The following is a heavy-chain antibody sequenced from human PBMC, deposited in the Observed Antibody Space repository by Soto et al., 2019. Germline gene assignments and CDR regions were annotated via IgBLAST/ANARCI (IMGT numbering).Heavy chain of an antibody. CDR3: ARVPELGYWSSTISYYYYGMDV. Sequence: PSETLSLTCTVSGGSISSGGYYWSWIRQHPGKGLEWIGYIYYSGSTYYNPSLKSRVTISVDTSKNQFSLKLSSVTAADTAVYYCARVPELGYWSSTISYYYYGMDVPGQATTVSVSS. V-gene: IGHV4-31*03. J-gene: IGHJ6*01. D-gene: IGHD2-2*01. CDR1: GGSISSGGYY. CDR2: IYYSGST.